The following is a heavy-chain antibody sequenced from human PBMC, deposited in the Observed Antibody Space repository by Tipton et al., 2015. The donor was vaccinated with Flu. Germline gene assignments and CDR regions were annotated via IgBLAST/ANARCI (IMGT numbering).Heavy chain of an antibody. J-gene: IGHJ1*01. D-gene: IGHD6-13*01. CDR2: IYYSGST. V-gene: IGHV4-61*05. Sequence: TLSLTCTVSGGSISSSSYYWGWIRQPPGKGLEWIGYIYYSGSTNYNPSLKSRVTISVDTSKNQFSLKLSSMTAADTAVYYCARGSGWYLHFQHWGQGTLVTVSS. CDR3: ARGSGWYLHFQH. CDR1: GGSISSSSYY.